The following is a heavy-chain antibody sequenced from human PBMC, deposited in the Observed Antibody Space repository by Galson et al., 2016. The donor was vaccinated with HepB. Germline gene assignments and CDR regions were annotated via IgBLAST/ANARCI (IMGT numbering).Heavy chain of an antibody. CDR1: GGSISSGTYF. D-gene: IGHD4-17*01. CDR3: ARITTLATVLDY. CDR2: IYYSGST. Sequence: ETLSLTCIVSGGSISSGTYFWGWIRQPPGKGLEWIGSIYYSGSTYQNPSLKSRVTISVDTSKNQFSLKLSSVTAADTAVYYCARITTLATVLDYWGQGTLVTVSS. V-gene: IGHV4-39*01. J-gene: IGHJ4*02.